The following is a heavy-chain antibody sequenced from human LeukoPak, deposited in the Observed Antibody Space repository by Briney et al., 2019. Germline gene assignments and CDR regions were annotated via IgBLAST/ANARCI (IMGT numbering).Heavy chain of an antibody. Sequence: GGSLRLSFAASGFTFSSYGIHWVRQAPGKGLEWVTVISSDGSNKGSADSVKGRFTISRDNSKNTLYLQMNSLTAEDTAVYYCARDRGPNGGSCEDYWGQGTLVTVSS. CDR2: ISSDGSNK. CDR3: ARDRGPNGGSCEDY. CDR1: GFTFSSYG. V-gene: IGHV3-30*03. J-gene: IGHJ4*02. D-gene: IGHD2-15*01.